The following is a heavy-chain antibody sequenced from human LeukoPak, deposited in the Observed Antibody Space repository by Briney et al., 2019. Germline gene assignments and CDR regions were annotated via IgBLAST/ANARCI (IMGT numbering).Heavy chain of an antibody. CDR3: AKAATPRNSIWAPFDS. D-gene: IGHD1-7*01. CDR1: GFTFNIYG. CDR2: VGGGNDI. J-gene: IGHJ4*02. V-gene: IGHV3-23*01. Sequence: QPGGSLRLSCVASGFTFNIYGMSWVRQAPGKGLEWVSSVGGGNDIHYADSVKGRFTGSRDDAKNAVYLQMNSLRAEDTAMYFCAKAATPRNSIWAPFDSWGQGTLVTVSS.